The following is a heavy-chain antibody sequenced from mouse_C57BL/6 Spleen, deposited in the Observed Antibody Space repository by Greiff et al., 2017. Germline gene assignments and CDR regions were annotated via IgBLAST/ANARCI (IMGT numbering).Heavy chain of an antibody. CDR3: ARGGGYGNYRFDY. CDR1: GYSITSGYY. D-gene: IGHD2-1*01. Sequence: EVKVEESGPGLVKPSQSLSLTCSVTGYSITSGYYWNWIRQFPGNKLEWMGYISYDGSNNYNPSLKNRISITRDTSKNQFFLKLNSVTTEDTATYYCARGGGYGNYRFDYWGQGTTLTVSS. CDR2: ISYDGSN. J-gene: IGHJ2*01. V-gene: IGHV3-6*01.